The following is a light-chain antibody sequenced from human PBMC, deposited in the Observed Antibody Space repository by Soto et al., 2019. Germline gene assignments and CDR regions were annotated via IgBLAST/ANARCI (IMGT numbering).Light chain of an antibody. CDR3: EQYECTPPT. Sequence: DIVMTQSPDSLAVSLGERATINCKSSQSVLYSSNNKNYLAWYQQRPGQPPKLLIYWASTRESGVPDRFSGSWSGTDFTLTITSLQSEDVAVYYCEQYECTPPTFGEGTKLEIK. J-gene: IGKJ2*01. CDR2: WAS. V-gene: IGKV4-1*01. CDR1: QSVLYSSNNKNY.